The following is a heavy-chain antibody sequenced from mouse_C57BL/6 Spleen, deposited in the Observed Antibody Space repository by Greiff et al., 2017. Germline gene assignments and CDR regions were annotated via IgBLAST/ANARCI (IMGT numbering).Heavy chain of an antibody. Sequence: VQLQQPGAELVKPGASVKLSCKASGYTFTSYWMQWVKQRPGQGLEWIGEIDPSDSYTNYNQKFKGKATLTVDTSSSTAYMQLSSLTSEDSAVYYCARSRWDEGYWGQGTTLTVSS. J-gene: IGHJ2*01. CDR3: ARSRWDEGY. V-gene: IGHV1-50*01. CDR1: GYTFTSYW. CDR2: IDPSDSYT. D-gene: IGHD4-1*01.